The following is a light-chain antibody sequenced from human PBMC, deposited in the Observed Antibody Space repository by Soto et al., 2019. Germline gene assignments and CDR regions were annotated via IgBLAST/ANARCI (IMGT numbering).Light chain of an antibody. V-gene: IGKV3-20*01. CDR3: QQYQSLT. CDR2: GAS. CDR1: QSVSSNF. Sequence: ESVLTQSPGTLSLSPGERTTICCRASQSVSSNFLDWYQPKPRQAARLLIYGASSRVTGIPDRFSGSGSGTDFTLTITRLEPEDLAVYYCQQYQSLTFGGGTKVDIK. J-gene: IGKJ4*01.